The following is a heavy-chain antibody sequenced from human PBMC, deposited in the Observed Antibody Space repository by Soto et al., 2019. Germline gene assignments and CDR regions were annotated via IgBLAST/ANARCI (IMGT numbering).Heavy chain of an antibody. V-gene: IGHV6-1*01. CDR3: AKGDNLGPKTGYAFDP. Sequence: SQTLSLTCAISGDSVSSNTASWNWIRQSPSRGLEWLGRTYFRSKWYNDYAVSVKSRIIINPDTSNNQFSLQLNSVTPEATAVYFCAKGDNLGPKTGYAFDPWRQGIMVTVSS. CDR1: GDSVSSNTAS. D-gene: IGHD5-12*01. J-gene: IGHJ5*02. CDR2: TYFRSKWYN.